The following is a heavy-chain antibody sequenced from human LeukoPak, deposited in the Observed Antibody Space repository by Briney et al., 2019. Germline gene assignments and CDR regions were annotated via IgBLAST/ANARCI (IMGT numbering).Heavy chain of an antibody. V-gene: IGHV4-61*02. CDR2: IYSTGST. Sequence: SETLSLTCTVSGGSISSGGYYWSWIRQPAGKGLEYLGRIYSTGSTNYNPSLRSRVTISVDTSKNQFSLKLSSVTAADTAVYYCARINYGGLDYWGQGTLVTVSS. D-gene: IGHD4-23*01. J-gene: IGHJ4*02. CDR3: ARINYGGLDY. CDR1: GGSISSGGYY.